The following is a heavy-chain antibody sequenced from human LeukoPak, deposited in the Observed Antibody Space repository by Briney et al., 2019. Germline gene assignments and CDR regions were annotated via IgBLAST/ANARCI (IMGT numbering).Heavy chain of an antibody. D-gene: IGHD5-24*01. J-gene: IGHJ4*02. CDR3: ARGDGDLLGFPEDYFDY. Sequence: VGSLRLSCAASGFTFSSYWMHWVRQAPGKGLVWVSRINSDGSSTSYADSVKGRFTISRDNAKNTLYLQMNSLRAEDTAVYYCARGDGDLLGFPEDYFDYWGQGTLVTVSS. V-gene: IGHV3-74*01. CDR1: GFTFSSYW. CDR2: INSDGSST.